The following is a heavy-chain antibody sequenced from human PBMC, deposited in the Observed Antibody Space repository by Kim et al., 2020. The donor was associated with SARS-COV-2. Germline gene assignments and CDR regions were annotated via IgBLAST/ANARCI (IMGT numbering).Heavy chain of an antibody. V-gene: IGHV1-3*01. CDR3: ARERFGGSFDY. D-gene: IGHD3-10*01. Sequence: RYSQKVQGRVTMTWDTSASTAYMDLTSLRFEDTAVYYCARERFGGSFDYWGQGTLVTVSS. J-gene: IGHJ4*02.